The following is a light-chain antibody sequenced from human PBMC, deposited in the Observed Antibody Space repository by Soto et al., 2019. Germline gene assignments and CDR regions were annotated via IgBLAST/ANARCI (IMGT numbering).Light chain of an antibody. CDR3: QQSYSTSWT. Sequence: DIQMTQSPSSLSASVGDRVTITCRASQSISSYLNWYQQKPGKAPKLMIYAASSLQSGVPSRFSGSASGTDFTLTISSLQPEDFATYYCQQSYSTSWTFGQGTKV. J-gene: IGKJ1*01. CDR2: AAS. V-gene: IGKV1-39*01. CDR1: QSISSY.